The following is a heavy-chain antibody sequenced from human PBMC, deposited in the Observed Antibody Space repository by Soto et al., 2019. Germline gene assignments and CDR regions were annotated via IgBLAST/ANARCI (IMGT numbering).Heavy chain of an antibody. V-gene: IGHV3-11*01. CDR2: ISKSGSII. CDR3: ARDLSPYSDYYDESTSETWFDP. D-gene: IGHD3-16*01. Sequence: PWGSLRLSCAASGFTFIDYYISCLRHPPLKWREWVSYISKSGSIIHFADSVKGRFAISRDNAKNTLYLQMSSLRAEDTALYYCARDLSPYSDYYDESTSETWFDPWGQGTLVTVSS. CDR1: GFTFIDYY. J-gene: IGHJ5*02.